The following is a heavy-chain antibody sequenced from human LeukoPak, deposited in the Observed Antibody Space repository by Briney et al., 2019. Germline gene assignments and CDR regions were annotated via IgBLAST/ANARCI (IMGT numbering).Heavy chain of an antibody. D-gene: IGHD7-27*01. CDR3: AKAPATGEGYYFYYMDV. Sequence: PGGSLRLSCAASGLTFSSYAVSWVRQAPGKGPEWVSSISGSGGDTYYADSVKGRFTISRDNSKNTLYLQMNSLRAEDTAVYYCAKAPATGEGYYFYYMDVWGKGTMVTVSS. V-gene: IGHV3-23*01. J-gene: IGHJ6*03. CDR2: ISGSGGDT. CDR1: GLTFSSYA.